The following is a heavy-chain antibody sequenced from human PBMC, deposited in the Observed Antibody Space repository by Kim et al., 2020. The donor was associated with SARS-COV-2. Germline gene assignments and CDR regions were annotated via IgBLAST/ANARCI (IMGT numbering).Heavy chain of an antibody. J-gene: IGHJ4*02. CDR2: TT. Sequence: TTDYAAPVKGRYTISRDDSTDTLYLQMNSLNTEDTGIYFCATKYIGSYNYWGQGTLVTVSS. V-gene: IGHV3-15*01. CDR3: ATKYIGSYNY. D-gene: IGHD1-26*01.